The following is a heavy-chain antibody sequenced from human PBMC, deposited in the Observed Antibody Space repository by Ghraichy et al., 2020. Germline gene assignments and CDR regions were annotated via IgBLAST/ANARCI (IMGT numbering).Heavy chain of an antibody. D-gene: IGHD3-3*01. V-gene: IGHV3-15*01. CDR3: TTSNFWSAIDI. J-gene: IGHJ3*02. CDR2: IKSKTDGGTT. Sequence: GGSLRLSCAASGFTFSNAWMSWVRQAPGKGLEWVGRIKSKTDGGTTDYAAPVKGRFTISRDDSKNTLYLQMNSLKIDDTAEYYCTTSNFWSAIDIWGQGTMVTVSS. CDR1: GFTFSNAW.